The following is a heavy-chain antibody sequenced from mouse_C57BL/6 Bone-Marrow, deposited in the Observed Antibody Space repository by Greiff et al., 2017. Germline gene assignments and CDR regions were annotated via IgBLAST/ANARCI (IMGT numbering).Heavy chain of an antibody. V-gene: IGHV6-6*01. CDR3: SCLGRYWYFDV. CDR2: IRNKANNHAT. CDR1: GFTFSDAW. D-gene: IGHD4-1*01. J-gene: IGHJ1*03. Sequence: EVKLVESGGGLVQPGGSMKLSCAASGFTFSDAWMDWVRQSPEKGLEWVAEIRNKANNHATSYAESVKGRFTISRDDSKSSVYLQMNSLRAEDTGIYYGSCLGRYWYFDVWGTGTTVTVSS.